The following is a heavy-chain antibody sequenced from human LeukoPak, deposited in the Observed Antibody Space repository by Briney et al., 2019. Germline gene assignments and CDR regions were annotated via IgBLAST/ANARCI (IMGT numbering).Heavy chain of an antibody. D-gene: IGHD3-10*01. J-gene: IGHJ4*02. CDR2: ISSSSSYI. V-gene: IGHV3-21*01. Sequence: GGSLRLSCAASGFTFSSYSMNWVRQAPGKGLEWVSSISSSSSYIYYADSVKGRFTISRDNAKNSLYLQMNSLRAEDTAVYYCARVNGGGWFGELISIFEYWGQGTLVNVFS. CDR3: ARVNGGGWFGELISIFEY. CDR1: GFTFSSYS.